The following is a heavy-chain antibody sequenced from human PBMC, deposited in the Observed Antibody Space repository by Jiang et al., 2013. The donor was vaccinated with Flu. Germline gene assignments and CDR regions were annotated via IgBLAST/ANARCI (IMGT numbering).Heavy chain of an antibody. Sequence: KASGGTFSSYAISWVRQAPGQGLEWMGGIIPIFGTANYAQKFQGRVTITADESTSTAYMELSSLRSEDTAVYYCARDRNMVRGVFDYWGQGTLVTVSS. CDR1: GGTFSSYA. V-gene: IGHV1-69*01. J-gene: IGHJ4*02. CDR2: IIPIFGTA. CDR3: ARDRNMVRGVFDY. D-gene: IGHD3-10*01.